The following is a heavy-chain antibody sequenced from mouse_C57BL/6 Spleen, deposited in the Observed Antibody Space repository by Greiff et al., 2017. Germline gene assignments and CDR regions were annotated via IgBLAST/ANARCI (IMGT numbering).Heavy chain of an antibody. CDR3: TAPYYGSSYEGFAY. Sequence: EVNVVESGGGLVQPGGSMKLSCVASGFTFSNYWMNWVRQSPEKGLEWVAQIRLKSDNYATHYAESVKGRFTISRDDSKSSVYLQMNNLRAEDTGIYYCTAPYYGSSYEGFAYWGQGTLVTVSA. V-gene: IGHV6-3*01. CDR1: GFTFSNYW. D-gene: IGHD1-1*01. J-gene: IGHJ3*01. CDR2: IRLKSDNYAT.